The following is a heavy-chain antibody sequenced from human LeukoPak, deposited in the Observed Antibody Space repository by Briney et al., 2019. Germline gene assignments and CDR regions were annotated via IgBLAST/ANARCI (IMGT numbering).Heavy chain of an antibody. D-gene: IGHD6-19*01. CDR2: INHSGST. CDR3: ASSYSSGWYRPFDY. CDR1: GGSFSGYY. Sequence: PSETLSLTCAVYGGSFSGYYWSWIRQPPGKGLEWIGDINHSGSTNYNPSLKSRVTISVDTSKNQFSLKLSSVTAADTAVYYCASSYSSGWYRPFDYWGQGTLVTVSS. V-gene: IGHV4-34*01. J-gene: IGHJ4*02.